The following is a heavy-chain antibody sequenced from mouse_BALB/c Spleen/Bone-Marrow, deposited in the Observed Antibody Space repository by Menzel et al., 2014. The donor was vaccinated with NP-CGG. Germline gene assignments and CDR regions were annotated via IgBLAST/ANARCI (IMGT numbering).Heavy chain of an antibody. CDR2: INPSNGGT. V-gene: IGHV1S81*02. CDR3: TREGDSPFAY. CDR1: GYTFTSYY. J-gene: IGHJ3*01. Sequence: ESGAELVKPGASVKLSCKASGYTFTSYYMYWVKQRPGQGLEWIGEINPSNGGTNFNEKFKSKATLTVDKSSSTAYTQLSSLTSEDSAVYYCTREGDSPFAYWGQGTLVTVSA. D-gene: IGHD2-13*01.